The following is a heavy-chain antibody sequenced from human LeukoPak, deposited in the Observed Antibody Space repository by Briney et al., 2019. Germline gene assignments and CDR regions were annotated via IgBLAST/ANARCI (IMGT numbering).Heavy chain of an antibody. CDR2: ISYDGSNK. Sequence: GGSLRLSCAAPGFTFSSYGMHWVRQAPGKGLEWVAVISYDGSNKYYTDSVKGRFTISRDNSKNTLYLQMNSLRAEDTAVYYCAKPHYCSSTSCYGESPFDYWGQGTLVTVSS. CDR3: AKPHYCSSTSCYGESPFDY. CDR1: GFTFSSYG. V-gene: IGHV3-30*18. J-gene: IGHJ4*02. D-gene: IGHD2-2*01.